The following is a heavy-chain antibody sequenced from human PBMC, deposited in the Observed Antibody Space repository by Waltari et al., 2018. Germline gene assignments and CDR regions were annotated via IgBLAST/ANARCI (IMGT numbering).Heavy chain of an antibody. CDR1: GYTFTDSY. Sequence: QVQLVQSGAEVKKPGASVKVSCKASGYTFTDSYMHWVRQAPGQGLEWMGRINPNSGGTNYTQKFQGRVTMTRDTSISTAYMELSRLRSDDTAVYYCARGGPAIFGVLITKRFDYWGQGTLVTVSS. V-gene: IGHV1-2*06. CDR2: INPNSGGT. J-gene: IGHJ4*02. CDR3: ARGGPAIFGVLITKRFDY. D-gene: IGHD3-3*01.